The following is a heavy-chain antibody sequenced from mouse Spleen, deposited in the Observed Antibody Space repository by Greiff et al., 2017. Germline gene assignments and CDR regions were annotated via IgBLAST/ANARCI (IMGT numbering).Heavy chain of an antibody. J-gene: IGHJ2*01. D-gene: IGHD2-4*01. CDR1: GFTFSDFY. CDR2: SRNKANDYTT. CDR3: ARANYDYVLDY. Sequence: DVMLVESGGGLVQSGRSLRLSCATSGFTFSDFYMEWVRQAPGKGLEWIAASRNKANDYTTEYSASVKGRFIVSRDTSQSILYLQMNALRAEDTAIYYCARANYDYVLDYWGQGTTLTVSS. V-gene: IGHV7-1*01.